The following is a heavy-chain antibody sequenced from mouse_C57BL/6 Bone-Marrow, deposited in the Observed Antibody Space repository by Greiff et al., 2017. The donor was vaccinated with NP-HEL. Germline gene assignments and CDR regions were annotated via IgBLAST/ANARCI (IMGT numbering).Heavy chain of an antibody. V-gene: IGHV1-81*01. CDR1: GYTFTSYG. D-gene: IGHD2-2*01. Sequence: QVHVKQSGAELARPGASVKLSCKASGYTFTSYGISWVKQRTGQGLEWIGEIYPRSGNTYYNEKFKGKATLTADKSSSTAYMELRSLTSEDSAVYFCARERGYAWFAYWGQGTLVTVSA. J-gene: IGHJ3*01. CDR2: IYPRSGNT. CDR3: ARERGYAWFAY.